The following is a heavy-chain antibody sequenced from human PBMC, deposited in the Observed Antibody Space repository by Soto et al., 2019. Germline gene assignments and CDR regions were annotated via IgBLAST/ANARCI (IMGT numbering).Heavy chain of an antibody. CDR3: ARYDYLPGFDY. J-gene: IGHJ4*02. Sequence: QVQLVQSGAEVKKPGSSVKVSCKASGYTFTDYATHWVRQAPGQGLEWMGWIMAGNGNTKYSQRFQGRVTFSRDTSASTAYMELSSLRSEDTAIYYCARYDYLPGFDYWGQGTLVTVSS. D-gene: IGHD4-17*01. V-gene: IGHV1-3*01. CDR2: IMAGNGNT. CDR1: GYTFTDYA.